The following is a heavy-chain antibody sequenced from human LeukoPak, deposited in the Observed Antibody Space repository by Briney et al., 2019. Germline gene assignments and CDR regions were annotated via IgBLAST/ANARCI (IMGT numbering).Heavy chain of an antibody. Sequence: GGSLRLSCAASGFTFSSYAMSWVRQAPGKGLEWVSGISASGDNTYYADSVKGRFTISRDNSKNTLHLQMNSLRAEDTAVYYCAKGSGCDTDFDYWGQGTLATVSS. CDR2: ISASGDNT. CDR3: AKGSGCDTDFDY. D-gene: IGHD3-9*01. V-gene: IGHV3-23*01. CDR1: GFTFSSYA. J-gene: IGHJ4*02.